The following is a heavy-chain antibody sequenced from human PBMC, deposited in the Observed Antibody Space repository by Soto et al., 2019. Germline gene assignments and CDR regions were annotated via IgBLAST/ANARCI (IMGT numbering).Heavy chain of an antibody. CDR3: ARGRFYYYGMDV. CDR2: IYYSGST. CDR1: GGSISSYY. J-gene: IGHJ6*02. Sequence: PSETLSLTCTVSGGSISSYYWSWIRQPPGKGLEWIGYIYYSGSTNYNPPLKSRVTISVDTSKNQFSLKLSSVTAADTAVYYCARGRFYYYGMDVWGQGTTVTVSS. V-gene: IGHV4-59*01.